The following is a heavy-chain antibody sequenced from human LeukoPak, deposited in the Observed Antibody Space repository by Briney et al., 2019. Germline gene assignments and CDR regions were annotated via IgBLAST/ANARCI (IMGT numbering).Heavy chain of an antibody. D-gene: IGHD2-2*01. J-gene: IGHJ4*02. CDR2: INGSGGGT. CDR1: GFTFSSYA. V-gene: IGHV3-23*01. CDR3: SSSYELLISLRFQVVYYFDF. Sequence: GGSLRLSCAAFGFTFSSYAMRWVRQAPGKGLEWVSHINGSGGGTYYADSVKGRFTISRDNSKNTLYLQMNSPRAEDTAVYYCSSSYELLISLRFQVVYYFDFWGQGTLVTVSS.